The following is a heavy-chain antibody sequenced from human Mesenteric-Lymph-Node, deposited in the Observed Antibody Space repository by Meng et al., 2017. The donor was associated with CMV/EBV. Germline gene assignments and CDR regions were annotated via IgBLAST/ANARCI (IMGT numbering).Heavy chain of an antibody. D-gene: IGHD4-11*01. CDR3: ARDWGLTVYYFDF. CDR1: GGSISGYY. V-gene: IGHV4-59*12. Sequence: SETLSLTCTVSGGSISGYYFNWIRQPPGKGLEWIGSVYYTGRTNYNPSLKSRVTISRDNAKNSLYLQMNSLRAEDTAVYFCARDWGLTVYYFDFWGQGTLVTVSS. CDR2: VYYTGRT. J-gene: IGHJ4*02.